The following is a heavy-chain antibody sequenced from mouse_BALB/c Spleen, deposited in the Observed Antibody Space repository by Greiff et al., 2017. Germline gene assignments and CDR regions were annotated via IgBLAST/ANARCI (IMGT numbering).Heavy chain of an antibody. V-gene: IGHV3-8*02. D-gene: IGHD1-1*01. CDR1: GDSITSGY. J-gene: IGHJ4*01. CDR2: ISYSGST. CDR3: ASGKITTVVAPMDY. Sequence: VQLQQSGPSLVKPSQTLSLTCSVTGDSITSGYWNWIRKFPGNKLEYMGYISYSGSTYYNPSLKSRISITRDTSKNQYYLQLNSVTTEDTATYYCASGKITTVVAPMDYWGQGTSVTVSS.